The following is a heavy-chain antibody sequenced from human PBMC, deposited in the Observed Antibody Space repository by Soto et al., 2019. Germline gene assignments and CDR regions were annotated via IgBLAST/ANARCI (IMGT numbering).Heavy chain of an antibody. D-gene: IGHD6-19*01. CDR3: ARLAERMGGWSGRNLKLDY. J-gene: IGHJ4*02. Sequence: QVQLVQSGAEVKKPGASVKVSCKASGYTFTSYGISWVRQAPGQGLEWMGWISAYNGNTNYAQKLQGRVTMTTDTTTSTAYMELRSLRSEDAAVYYCARLAERMGGWSGRNLKLDYWGQGTLVTVSS. V-gene: IGHV1-18*01. CDR2: ISAYNGNT. CDR1: GYTFTSYG.